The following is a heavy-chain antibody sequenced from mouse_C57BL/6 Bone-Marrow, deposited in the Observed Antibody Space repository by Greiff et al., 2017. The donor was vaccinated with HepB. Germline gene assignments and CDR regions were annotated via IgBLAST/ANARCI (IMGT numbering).Heavy chain of an antibody. CDR3: ARLGAWFAY. J-gene: IGHJ3*01. CDR2: IYPRSGNT. CDR1: GYTFTSYG. Sequence: VQVQQSGAELARPGASVKLSCKASGYTFTSYGISWVKQRTGQGLEWIGEIYPRSGNTYYNEKVKGKATLTADKSSSTAYMELRSLTSEDSAVYFCARLGAWFAYWGQGTLVTVSA. D-gene: IGHD4-1*01. V-gene: IGHV1-81*01.